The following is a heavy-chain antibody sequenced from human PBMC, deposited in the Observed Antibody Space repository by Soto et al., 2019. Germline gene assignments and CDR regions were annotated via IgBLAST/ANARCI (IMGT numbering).Heavy chain of an antibody. CDR3: ARDQSYYGMDL. V-gene: IGHV3-21*01. CDR1: GFTFSSDS. CDR2: ISSSSSYI. Sequence: VGSLRLSCAASGFTFSSDSMNWVREAPGKGLEWVSSISSSSSYIYYADSVKGRFTISRDHAKDSLYLQINSLRAEDTAVYYCARDQSYYGMDLLRQGPTVT. J-gene: IGHJ6*01.